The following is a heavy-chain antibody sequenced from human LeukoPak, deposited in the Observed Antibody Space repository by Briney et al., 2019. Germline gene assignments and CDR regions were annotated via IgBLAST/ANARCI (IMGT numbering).Heavy chain of an antibody. CDR3: AREGRNSSSSPFDY. V-gene: IGHV4-30-2*01. D-gene: IGHD6-6*01. Sequence: PSETLSLTCAVSGGSISSGGYSWSWIRQPPGKGLEWIGYIYHSGSTYYNPSLKSRVTISVDRSKNQFSLKLSSVTAADTAVYYCAREGRNSSSSPFDYWGQGTLVTVSS. J-gene: IGHJ4*02. CDR2: IYHSGST. CDR1: GGSISSGGYS.